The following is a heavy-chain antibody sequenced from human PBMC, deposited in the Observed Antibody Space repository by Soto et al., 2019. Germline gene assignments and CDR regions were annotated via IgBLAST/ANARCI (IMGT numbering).Heavy chain of an antibody. CDR2: IYYDGTT. Sequence: PWESLRLTCTASRFTISSYSIHWARLRPPKGQGLEWIGAIYYDGTTYYSDALMRRVLISADTSKNQSSLKLNSVTAAETAVYFCARQGRNTKKGIVKDYAADCWGQGTSVTVSS. D-gene: IGHD1-26*01. CDR3: ARQGRNTKKGIVKDYAADC. CDR1: RFTISSYSIH. V-gene: IGHV4-39*01. J-gene: IGHJ6*02.